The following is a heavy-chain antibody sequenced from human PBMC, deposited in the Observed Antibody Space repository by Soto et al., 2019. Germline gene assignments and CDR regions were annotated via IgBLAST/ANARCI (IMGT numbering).Heavy chain of an antibody. CDR1: GFSLSNARMG. Sequence: QVTLKESGPVLVKPTETLTLTCTVSGFSLSNARMGVSWIRQPPGKALEWLAHIFSNDEKSYSTSLKSRLTISKDTSKSQVVLTMTNVDPVDTATYYCARSGYSYTGDWFDPWGQGTLVTVSS. CDR2: IFSNDEK. J-gene: IGHJ5*02. CDR3: ARSGYSYTGDWFDP. D-gene: IGHD3-22*01. V-gene: IGHV2-26*01.